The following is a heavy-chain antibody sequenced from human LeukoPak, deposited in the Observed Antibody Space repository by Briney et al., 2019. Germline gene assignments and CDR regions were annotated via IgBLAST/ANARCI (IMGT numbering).Heavy chain of an antibody. CDR1: GYTFTSYA. J-gene: IGHJ5*02. D-gene: IGHD3-22*01. V-gene: IGHV1-18*01. CDR2: ISAYNGNT. CDR3: ARDKRYYDSSGYYLS. Sequence: ASVKVSCKASGYTFTSYALNWVRLAPGQGLEWMGWISAYNGNTNYAQKLQGRVTMTTDTSTSTAYMELRSLRSDDTAVYYCARDKRYYDSSGYYLSWGQGTLVTVSS.